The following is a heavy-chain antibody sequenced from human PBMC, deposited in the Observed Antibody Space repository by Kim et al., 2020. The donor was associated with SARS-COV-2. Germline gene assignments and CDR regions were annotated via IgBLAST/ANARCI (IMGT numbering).Heavy chain of an antibody. CDR3: ARVGQAYGSGSYLFRPYYYGMDV. CDR1: GGSISSSSYY. CDR2: IYYSGST. J-gene: IGHJ6*02. D-gene: IGHD3-10*01. Sequence: SETLSLTCTVSGGSISSSSYYWGWIRQPPGKGLEWIGSIYYSGSTYYNPSLKSRVTISVDTSKNQFSLKLSSVTAADTAVYYCARVGQAYGSGSYLFRPYYYGMDVWGQGTTVTVSS. V-gene: IGHV4-39*07.